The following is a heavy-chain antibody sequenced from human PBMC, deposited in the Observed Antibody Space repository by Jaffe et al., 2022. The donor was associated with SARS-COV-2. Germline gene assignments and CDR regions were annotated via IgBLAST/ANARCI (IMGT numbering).Heavy chain of an antibody. J-gene: IGHJ5*02. Sequence: QLQLQESGPGLVKPSETLSLTCTVSGGSISSSSYYWGWIRQPPGKGLEWIGSIYYSGSTYYNPSLKSRVTISVDTSKNQFSLKLSSVTAADTAVYYCARSSRVGGVLVSRGRNWFDPWGQGTLVTVSS. CDR3: ARSSRVGGVLVSRGRNWFDP. D-gene: IGHD3-16*01. CDR2: IYYSGST. CDR1: GGSISSSSYY. V-gene: IGHV4-39*01.